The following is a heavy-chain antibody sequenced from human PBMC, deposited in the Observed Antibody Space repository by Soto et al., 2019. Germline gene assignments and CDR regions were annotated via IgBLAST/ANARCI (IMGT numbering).Heavy chain of an antibody. CDR3: ARSIRGPRRFNGMDV. J-gene: IGHJ6*02. Sequence: SGPTLVNPTETLTLTCTFSGFSLTSPGMCVSWIRQSPGKALEWLALIERDDDDKYYSTSLKTRLTISKDTRKNQVVLTMANMESADTAPYSCARSIRGPRRFNGMDVWGQGTTVAVSS. CDR2: IERDDDDK. V-gene: IGHV2-70*13. D-gene: IGHD1-20*01. CDR1: GFSLTSPGMC.